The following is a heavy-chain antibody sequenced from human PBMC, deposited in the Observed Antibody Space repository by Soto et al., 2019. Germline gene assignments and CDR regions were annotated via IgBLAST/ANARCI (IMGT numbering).Heavy chain of an antibody. CDR3: ARGAKCTIFTCFDH. CDR2: LSGNSGTT. V-gene: IGHV3-23*01. J-gene: IGHJ4*02. CDR1: GFTFSTYA. Sequence: GGSLRLSCAASGFTFSTYAMTWVRQAPGKGLEWVSALSGNSGTTYSADSVKGRFTISRDNSRNTLYLQMSSLRAEDTALYYCARGAKCTIFTCFDHWGQGTLVTVSS. D-gene: IGHD3-3*01.